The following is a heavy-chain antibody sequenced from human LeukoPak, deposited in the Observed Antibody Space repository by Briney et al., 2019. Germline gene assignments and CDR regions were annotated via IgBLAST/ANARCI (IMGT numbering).Heavy chain of an antibody. Sequence: ASVTVSCTASGCTFTSYYMHWVRQAPGQGLEWMGIINPSGGSTSYAQKFQGRVTMTRDTSTSTVYMELSSLRSEDTAVYYCARSHGGSSWHYYYYMDVWGKGTTVTVSS. CDR1: GCTFTSYY. CDR2: INPSGGST. J-gene: IGHJ6*03. D-gene: IGHD6-6*01. CDR3: ARSHGGSSWHYYYYMDV. V-gene: IGHV1-46*01.